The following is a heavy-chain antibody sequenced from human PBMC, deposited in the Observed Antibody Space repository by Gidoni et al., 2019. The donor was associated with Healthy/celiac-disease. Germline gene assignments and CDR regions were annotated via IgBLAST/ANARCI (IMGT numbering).Heavy chain of an antibody. J-gene: IGHJ4*02. D-gene: IGHD6-6*01. CDR3: ARQYSSSLFYFDY. V-gene: IGHV4-39*01. CDR2: IYYSGST. CDR1: GASTRSSSYY. Sequence: QLQLQESGPGLVKPSETLSLTCTVSGASTRSSSYYWGWIRQPPGKGLEWIGSIYYSGSTYYNPSLKSRVTISVDTSKNQFSLKLSSVTAADTAVYYCARQYSSSLFYFDYWGQGTLVTVSS.